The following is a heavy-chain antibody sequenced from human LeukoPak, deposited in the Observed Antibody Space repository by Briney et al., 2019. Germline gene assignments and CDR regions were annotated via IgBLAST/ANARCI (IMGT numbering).Heavy chain of an antibody. V-gene: IGHV3-73*01. CDR1: GFTFSGSA. CDR2: IRSKANSYAT. D-gene: IGHD2-2*02. CDR3: TRRTYCSSTSCYNMGRQDDY. J-gene: IGHJ4*02. Sequence: GGSLKLSCAASGFTFSGSAMHWVRQASGKGLEWVGRIRSKANSYATAYAASVNGRFTISRDDSKNTAYLQMNSLKTEDTAVYYCTRRTYCSSTSCYNMGRQDDYWGQGTLVTVSS.